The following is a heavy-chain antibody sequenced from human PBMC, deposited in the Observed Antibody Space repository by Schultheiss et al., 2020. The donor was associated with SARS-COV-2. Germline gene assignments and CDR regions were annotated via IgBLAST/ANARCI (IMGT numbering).Heavy chain of an antibody. D-gene: IGHD1-1*01. V-gene: IGHV1-18*01. J-gene: IGHJ4*02. CDR1: GYTFTSYG. CDR2: ISGYNGKT. CDR3: ARKARRQLAPFFDY. Sequence: ASVKVSCKASGYTFTSYGITWVRQAPGQGLEWMGWISGYNGKTNYAHKLQGRVTLTTDTSTTTAYMELRSLRSDDTAVYYCARKARRQLAPFFDYWGQGTLVTVSS.